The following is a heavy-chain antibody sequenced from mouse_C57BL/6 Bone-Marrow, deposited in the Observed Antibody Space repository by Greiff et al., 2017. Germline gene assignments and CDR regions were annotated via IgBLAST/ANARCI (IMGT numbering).Heavy chain of an antibody. V-gene: IGHV1-69*01. CDR1: GYTFTSYW. CDR3: ARDYYDY. Sequence: QVQLKQPGAELVMPGASVKLSCKASGYTFTSYWMHWVKKRPGQGLEWIGEIDPSDSYTNYNQKFKGKSTLTVDKSSSTAYMQLSSLTSEDSAVYYCARDYYDYWGQGTTLTVSS. J-gene: IGHJ2*01. CDR2: IDPSDSYT.